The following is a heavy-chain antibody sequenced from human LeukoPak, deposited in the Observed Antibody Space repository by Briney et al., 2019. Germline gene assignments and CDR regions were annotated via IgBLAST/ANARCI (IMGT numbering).Heavy chain of an antibody. CDR1: GGSISSSNW. Sequence: SGTLSLTCAVSGGSISSSNWWSWVRQPPGKGLEWMGEIYHSGNTNYNSSLKSRITISVDTSKNQLSLKLSSVTAADTAVYYCARGTAAAGNFEYWGQGTLVTVSS. D-gene: IGHD6-13*01. J-gene: IGHJ4*02. V-gene: IGHV4-4*02. CDR2: IYHSGNT. CDR3: ARGTAAAGNFEY.